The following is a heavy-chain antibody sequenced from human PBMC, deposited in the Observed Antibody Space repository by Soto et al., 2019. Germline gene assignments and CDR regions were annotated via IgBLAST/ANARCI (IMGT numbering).Heavy chain of an antibody. V-gene: IGHV1-46*01. CDR2: INPSGGST. D-gene: IGHD3-22*01. CDR3: ARNYDSSGYYRYYYYGMDV. J-gene: IGHJ6*02. CDR1: GYTFTSYY. Sequence: ASVKVSCKASGYTFTSYYMHWVRQAPGQGLEWMGIINPSGGSTSYAQKFQGRVTMTRDTSTSTVYMELSSLRSEDTALYYCARNYDSSGYYRYYYYGMDVWGQGTTVTVSS.